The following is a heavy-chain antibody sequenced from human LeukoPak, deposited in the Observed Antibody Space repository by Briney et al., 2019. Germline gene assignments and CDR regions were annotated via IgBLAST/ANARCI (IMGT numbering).Heavy chain of an antibody. D-gene: IGHD6-19*01. Sequence: SETLSLTCTVSDGSISSSSYYWGWIRQPPGKGLEWIGSIYYSGNTYYNPSLKSRVTISVDTSKNQFSLKLSSVTAADTAVYYCARRSRYSSGWYNYWGQGTLVTVSS. J-gene: IGHJ4*02. CDR1: DGSISSSSYY. V-gene: IGHV4-39*07. CDR3: ARRSRYSSGWYNY. CDR2: IYYSGNT.